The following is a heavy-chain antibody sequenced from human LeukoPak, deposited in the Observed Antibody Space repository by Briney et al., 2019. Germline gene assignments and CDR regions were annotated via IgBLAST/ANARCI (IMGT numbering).Heavy chain of an antibody. CDR1: GFTFSNAW. CDR2: ISSSSSTI. J-gene: IGHJ6*03. CDR3: AGATPKVYYYYMDV. V-gene: IGHV3-48*01. D-gene: IGHD4-11*01. Sequence: GGSLRLSCAASGFTFSNAWMSWVRQAPGKGLEWVSYISSSSSTIYYADSVKGRFTISRDNAKNSLYLQMNSLRAEDTAVYYCAGATPKVYYYYMDVWGKGTTVTVSS.